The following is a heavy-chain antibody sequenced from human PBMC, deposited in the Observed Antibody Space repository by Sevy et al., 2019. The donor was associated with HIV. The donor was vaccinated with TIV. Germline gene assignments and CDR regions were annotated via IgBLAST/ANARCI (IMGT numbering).Heavy chain of an antibody. Sequence: ASVKVSCKASGYTFTNYDINWVRQATGQGLEWMGWMSPNSGKTGYAQKFQGRVTVTRNTSISTAYMELSSLGSEDTAVYYCARGPYSGHYRDYYYYDGMDVWGQGTAVTVSS. D-gene: IGHD1-26*01. CDR2: MSPNSGKT. J-gene: IGHJ6*02. V-gene: IGHV1-8*01. CDR3: ARGPYSGHYRDYYYYDGMDV. CDR1: GYTFTNYD.